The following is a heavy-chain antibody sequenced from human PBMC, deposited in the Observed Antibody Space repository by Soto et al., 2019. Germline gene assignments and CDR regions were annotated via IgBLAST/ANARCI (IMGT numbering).Heavy chain of an antibody. V-gene: IGHV3-30*03. J-gene: IGHJ6*02. D-gene: IGHD6-13*01. CDR3: ARDSGSSWYFGMDV. CDR2: ISYDGCNK. Sequence: PGGSLRLSCAASGFTFSSYGMHWVRQAPGKGLEWVAVISYDGCNKYYADSVKGRFTISRDNSKNTLYLQMNSLRVEDTAVYSCARDSGSSWYFGMDVWGQGTTVTVSS. CDR1: GFTFSSYG.